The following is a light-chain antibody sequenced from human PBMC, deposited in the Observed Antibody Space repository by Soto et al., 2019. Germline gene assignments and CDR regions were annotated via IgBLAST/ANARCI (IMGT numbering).Light chain of an antibody. Sequence: QSVLTQPPSVSAAPGQKVTISCSGSSSNIGNNYVSWYQQLPGTAPKLLIYENNKRPSGIPDRFSGSKSGTSATLGITGLQTGDEADYYCGRWDSSLSADVFGTGTKLTVL. CDR1: SSNIGNNY. CDR3: GRWDSSLSADV. J-gene: IGLJ1*01. V-gene: IGLV1-51*02. CDR2: ENN.